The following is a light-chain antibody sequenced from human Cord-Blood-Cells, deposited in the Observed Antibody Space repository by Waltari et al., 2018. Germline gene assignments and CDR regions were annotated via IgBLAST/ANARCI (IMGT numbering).Light chain of an antibody. Sequence: QSALTQPPSVSGSPGQPITISCTGTSSDVARYYLFSWYQQHPGKAPKLMIYEGSTRPSGVSNHFSGSKSGNTASLTISGLQAEDEADYYCCSYAGSSTSWVFGGGTKLTVL. V-gene: IGLV2-23*01. CDR1: SSDVARYYL. CDR2: EGS. J-gene: IGLJ3*02. CDR3: CSYAGSSTSWV.